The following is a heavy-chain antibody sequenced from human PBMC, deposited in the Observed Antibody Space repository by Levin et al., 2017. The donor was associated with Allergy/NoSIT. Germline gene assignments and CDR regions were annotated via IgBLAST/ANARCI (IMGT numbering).Heavy chain of an antibody. CDR2: IYTSGST. D-gene: IGHD1-26*01. CDR1: GGSISSYY. V-gene: IGHV4-4*07. Sequence: SQTLSLTCTVSGGSISSYYWSWIRQPAGKGLEWIGRIYTSGSTNYNPSLKSRVTMSVDTSKNQFSLKLSSVTAADTAVYYCARGGASSGASYGMDVWGQGTTVTVSS. J-gene: IGHJ6*02. CDR3: ARGGASSGASYGMDV.